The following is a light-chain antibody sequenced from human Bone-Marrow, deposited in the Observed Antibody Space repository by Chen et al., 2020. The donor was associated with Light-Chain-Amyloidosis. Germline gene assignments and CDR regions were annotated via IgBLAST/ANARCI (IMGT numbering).Light chain of an antibody. V-gene: IGLV3-25*03. Sequence: SYELTQPPSVSVSPGQTARITCSGDDLPTKYAYWYQQKPGQAPVLVIHRDTERPSGISERFSGSSSRTTATLTISGVQAEDEADYHCQSADSSGTYEAIFGGGTKLTVL. CDR3: QSADSSGTYEAI. CDR2: RDT. CDR1: DLPTKY. J-gene: IGLJ2*01.